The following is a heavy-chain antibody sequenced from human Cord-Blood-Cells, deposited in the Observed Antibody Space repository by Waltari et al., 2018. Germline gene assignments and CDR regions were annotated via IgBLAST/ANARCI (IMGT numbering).Heavy chain of an antibody. Sequence: EVQLVESGGGLVQPGGSLRLSCAASGFTFSSYSMNWVRPAPGTGLGWVSYISSSSSTIYYADSVKGRFTISRDNAKNSLYLQMNSLRDEDTAVYYCARDYYDSSGYAYYYYYYGMDVWGQGTTVTVSS. D-gene: IGHD3-22*01. J-gene: IGHJ6*02. CDR3: ARDYYDSSGYAYYYYYYGMDV. CDR2: ISSSSSTI. V-gene: IGHV3-48*02. CDR1: GFTFSSYS.